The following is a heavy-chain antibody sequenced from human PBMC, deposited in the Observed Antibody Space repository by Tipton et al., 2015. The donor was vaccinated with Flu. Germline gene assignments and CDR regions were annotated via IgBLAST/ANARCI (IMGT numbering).Heavy chain of an antibody. V-gene: IGHV4-59*01. CDR1: GASISSYY. J-gene: IGHJ5*02. D-gene: IGHD3-22*01. CDR2: IYYSGIT. CDR3: ARVGGDYRDTSGFIPWFDL. Sequence: LRLSCTVAGASISSYYWSWIRQPPGKGLEWIGYIYYSGITNYDPSLKSRVTISVDTSKNQFSLRLSSVTAEDTAVYYCARVGGDYRDTSGFIPWFDLWGQGTLVTVSS.